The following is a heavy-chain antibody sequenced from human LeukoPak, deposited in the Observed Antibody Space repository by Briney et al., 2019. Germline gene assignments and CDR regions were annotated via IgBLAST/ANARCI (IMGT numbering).Heavy chain of an antibody. CDR1: GGTFSSYA. J-gene: IGHJ1*01. D-gene: IGHD6-19*01. CDR2: IIPILGIA. Sequence: GASVKVSCKASGGTFSSYAISWVRQAPGQGLEWMGRIIPILGIANYAQKFQGRVTITADKSTSTAYMELSSLGSEDTAVYYCATPGFIAVAGTRYFQHWGQGTLVTVSS. CDR3: ATPGFIAVAGTRYFQH. V-gene: IGHV1-69*04.